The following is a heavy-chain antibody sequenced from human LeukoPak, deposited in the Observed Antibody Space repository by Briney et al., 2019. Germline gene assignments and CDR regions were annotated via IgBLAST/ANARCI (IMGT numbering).Heavy chain of an antibody. D-gene: IGHD3-16*01. Sequence: GSLRLSCAASGFTFISFAMHWVRQAPGKGLEWVAVISYDGSNKYYADSVKGRFTISRDNSKNTLYLQMNSLRAEDTAVYYCARDVKNYVMVDYYYGMDVWGQGTTVTVSS. V-gene: IGHV3-30*14. CDR1: GFTFISFA. CDR3: ARDVKNYVMVDYYYGMDV. CDR2: ISYDGSNK. J-gene: IGHJ6*02.